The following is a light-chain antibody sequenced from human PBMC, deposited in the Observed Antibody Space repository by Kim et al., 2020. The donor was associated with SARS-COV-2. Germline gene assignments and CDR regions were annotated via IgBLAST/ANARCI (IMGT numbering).Light chain of an antibody. CDR2: SDN. J-gene: IGLJ3*02. V-gene: IGLV1-44*01. Sequence: ELTQPPSASGTPGQRVTISCFGTSSNIGSNTVNWYQQLPGAAPKLLIYSDNQRPSGVPDRFSGSKSATSASLAISGLQSDDEADYSCSAWDDTVDGPVFGGGTQLTVL. CDR3: SAWDDTVDGPV. CDR1: SSNIGSNT.